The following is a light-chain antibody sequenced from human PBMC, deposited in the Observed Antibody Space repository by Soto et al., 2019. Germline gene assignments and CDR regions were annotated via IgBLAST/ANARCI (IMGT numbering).Light chain of an antibody. Sequence: ETVMTQSPATLSVSPGERATLSCRASQSVSSNLAWYQQKPGQAPRLLISGASTRATGIPARFSGSGSGTEFTLTISSLQSEDFAVYYCQQYYNWPITFGQGTRLEIK. J-gene: IGKJ5*01. CDR2: GAS. CDR3: QQYYNWPIT. V-gene: IGKV3-15*01. CDR1: QSVSSN.